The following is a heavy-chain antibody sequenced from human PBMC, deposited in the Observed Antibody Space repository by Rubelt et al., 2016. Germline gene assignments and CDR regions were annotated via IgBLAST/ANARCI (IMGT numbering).Heavy chain of an antibody. J-gene: IGHJ4*02. CDR1: GGSISSSSYY. V-gene: IGHV4-61*05. CDR3: ARGRGSYIYYFDY. Sequence: GLVKPSETLSLTCTVSGGSISSSSYYWGWIRQPPGKGLEWIGYIYYSGSTNYNPSLKSRVTISVDTSKNQLPLKLSSVTAADTAVYYCARGRGSYIYYFDYWGQGTLVTVSS. D-gene: IGHD1-26*01. CDR2: IYYSGST.